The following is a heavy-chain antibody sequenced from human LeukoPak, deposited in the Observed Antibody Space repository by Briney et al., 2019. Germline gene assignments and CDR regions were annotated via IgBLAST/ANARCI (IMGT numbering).Heavy chain of an antibody. CDR2: ISAYNGNT. Sequence: ASVKVSCKASGYTFTSYGISWVRQAPGQGPEWMGWISAYNGNTNYAQKLQGRVTMTTDTSTSTAYMELRSLRSDDTAVYYCARGSYYGSGSSSLDYWGQGTLVTVSS. D-gene: IGHD3-10*01. J-gene: IGHJ4*02. CDR1: GYTFTSYG. V-gene: IGHV1-18*01. CDR3: ARGSYYGSGSSSLDY.